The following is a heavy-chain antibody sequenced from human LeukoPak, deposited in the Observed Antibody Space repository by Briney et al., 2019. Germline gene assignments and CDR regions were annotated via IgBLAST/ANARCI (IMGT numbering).Heavy chain of an antibody. CDR1: GFTFSKYG. J-gene: IGHJ4*02. Sequence: GGSLRLSCVASGFTFSKYGMHWVRQAPGKGLQWLAIIWYDGHNNYYADSVKGRFTISRDNSKNTLFLEMNDLKAEDTAVYYCAREWGLIAVAGGPGYWGQGTQVTVSS. D-gene: IGHD2-21*01. V-gene: IGHV3-33*01. CDR2: IWYDGHNN. CDR3: AREWGLIAVAGGPGY.